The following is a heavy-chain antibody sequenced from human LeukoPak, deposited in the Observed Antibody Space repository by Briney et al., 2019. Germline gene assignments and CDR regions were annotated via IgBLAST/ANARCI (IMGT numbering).Heavy chain of an antibody. J-gene: IGHJ4*02. CDR1: GFIFSDHY. D-gene: IGHD1-1*01. CDR3: ARGFWKSDY. CDR2: IYYSGST. V-gene: IGHV4-59*08. Sequence: GSLRLSCAVSGFIFSDHYMDWIRQPPGKGLEWIGYIYYSGSTNYNPSLKSRVTISVDTSKNQFSLKLSSVTAADTAVYYCARGFWKSDYWGQGTLVTVSS.